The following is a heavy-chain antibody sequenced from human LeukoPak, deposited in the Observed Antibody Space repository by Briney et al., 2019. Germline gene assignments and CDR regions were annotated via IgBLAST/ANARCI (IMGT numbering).Heavy chain of an antibody. D-gene: IGHD5-12*01. CDR2: IGGDGRTI. CDR1: GTTFSDYY. V-gene: IGHV3-11*01. CDR3: ARLNIVDTADYNYYGMDV. Sequence: PGGSLRLSCAASGTTFSDYYMSWIRQAPGKGLEWVSYIGGDGRTIHYADSVEGRFTISRDDAKNSLYLQMNSLRAEDTALYYCARLNIVDTADYNYYGMDVWGQGTTVTVSS. J-gene: IGHJ6*02.